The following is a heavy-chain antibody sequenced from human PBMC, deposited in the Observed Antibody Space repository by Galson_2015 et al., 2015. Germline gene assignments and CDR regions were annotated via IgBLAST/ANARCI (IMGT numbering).Heavy chain of an antibody. V-gene: IGHV3-23*01. CDR1: GFTFSSYA. D-gene: IGHD6-13*01. CDR3: AKESVIAAAGTLGY. J-gene: IGHJ4*02. Sequence: SLRLSCAASGFTFSSYAMSWVRQAPGKGLEWVSVISDSGGGTYYADSAKGRFTISRDNPKNTLYLQMNSLRAEDTAVYYCAKESVIAAAGTLGYWGQGTLVTVSS. CDR2: ISDSGGGT.